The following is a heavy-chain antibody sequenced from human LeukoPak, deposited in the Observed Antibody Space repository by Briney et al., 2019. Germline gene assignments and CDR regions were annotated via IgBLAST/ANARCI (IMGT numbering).Heavy chain of an antibody. J-gene: IGHJ4*02. CDR3: ARDWYPGIAAAGVYFDY. CDR2: ISSSSSYI. V-gene: IGHV3-21*01. Sequence: PGGSLRLSCAASGFTFSSYSMNWVRQAPGKGLEWVSSISSSSSYIYYADSVKGRFTISRDNAKNSLYLQMNSLRAEHTAVYYCARDWYPGIAAAGVYFDYWGQGTLVTVSS. D-gene: IGHD6-13*01. CDR1: GFTFSSYS.